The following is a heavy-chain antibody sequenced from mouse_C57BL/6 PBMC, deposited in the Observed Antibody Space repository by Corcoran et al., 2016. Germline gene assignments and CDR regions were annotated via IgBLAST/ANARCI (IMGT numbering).Heavy chain of an antibody. CDR2: INPNNGVT. V-gene: IGHV1-26*01. J-gene: IGHJ1*03. Sequence: EVQLQQSGPELVKPGASVKISCKASGYTFTDYYMNWVKQSHGKSLEWIGDINPNNGVTSYNQKFKGKATLTVDKSSSTAYMELRSLTSEDSAVYYCARGLTTVVASDVWGTGTTVTVSS. CDR1: GYTFTDYY. CDR3: ARGLTTVVASDV. D-gene: IGHD1-1*01.